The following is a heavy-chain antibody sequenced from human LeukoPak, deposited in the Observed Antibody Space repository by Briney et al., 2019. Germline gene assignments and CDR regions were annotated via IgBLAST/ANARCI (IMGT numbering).Heavy chain of an antibody. J-gene: IGHJ3*02. CDR3: ARDSRTIVGATQYAFDI. CDR1: GYSFTGNY. Sequence: GASVKVSCKASGYSFTGNYMHWVRQAPGQGLGWMGWINPNSGDTNFAQKFQGRVTMTRDTSISTAYMELSRLRSDDTAVYYCARDSRTIVGATQYAFDIWGQGTMVTVSS. D-gene: IGHD1-26*01. V-gene: IGHV1-2*02. CDR2: INPNSGDT.